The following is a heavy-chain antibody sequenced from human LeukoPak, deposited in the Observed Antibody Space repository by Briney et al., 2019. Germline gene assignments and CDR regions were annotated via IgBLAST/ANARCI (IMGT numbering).Heavy chain of an antibody. J-gene: IGHJ4*02. D-gene: IGHD4-23*01. CDR3: ASDGGKIDY. Sequence: SETLSLTCGVYGGSFSAYYWSWIRQPPGKGLEWIGEANHNGNTNYNPSLKSRVTISLDTSKNQFSLKLSSVTAADTAVYYCASDGGKIDYWGQGTLVTVSS. CDR1: GGSFSAYY. V-gene: IGHV4-34*01. CDR2: ANHNGNT.